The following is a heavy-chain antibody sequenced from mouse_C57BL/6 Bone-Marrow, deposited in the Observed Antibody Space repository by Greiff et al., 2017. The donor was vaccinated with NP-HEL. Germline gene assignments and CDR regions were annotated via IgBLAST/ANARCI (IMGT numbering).Heavy chain of an antibody. Sequence: EVKLQESGGGLVKPGGSLTLSCAASGFTFSSYAMSWVRQTPEKRLAWVATISDGGSYTYYPDNVKGRFTISRDNAKNNLYLQMSHLKSEDTAMYYCAREGGYDYSFAYWGQGTLVTVSA. CDR1: GFTFSSYA. D-gene: IGHD2-4*01. CDR2: ISDGGSYT. J-gene: IGHJ3*01. CDR3: AREGGYDYSFAY. V-gene: IGHV5-4*01.